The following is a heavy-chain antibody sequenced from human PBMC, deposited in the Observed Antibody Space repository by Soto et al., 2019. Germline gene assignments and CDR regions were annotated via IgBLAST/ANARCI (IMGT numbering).Heavy chain of an antibody. J-gene: IGHJ1*01. CDR3: ARDVDSGSSTTWQYFQH. V-gene: IGHV3-30*03. D-gene: IGHD1-26*01. CDR1: GFTFSSYG. CDR2: ISYDGSNK. Sequence: QVQLVESGGGVVQPGRSLRLSCAASGFTFSSYGMHWVRQAPGKGLEWVAVISYDGSNKYYADSVKGRFTISRDNSKNTLYLQMNSLRAEDTAVYYCARDVDSGSSTTWQYFQHWGQGTLVTVSS.